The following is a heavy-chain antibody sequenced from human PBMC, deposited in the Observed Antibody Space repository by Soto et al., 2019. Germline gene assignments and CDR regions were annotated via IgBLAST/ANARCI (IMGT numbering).Heavy chain of an antibody. D-gene: IGHD6-13*01. CDR2: INPNSGGT. CDR1: GYTFTGYY. V-gene: IGHV1-2*04. CDR3: ARARKYGSSWYYFDY. Sequence: ASVKVSCKASGYTFTGYYMHWVRQAPGQGLEWMGWINPNSGGTNYAQKFQGWVTMTRDTSISTAYMELSRLRSDDTAVYYCARARKYGSSWYYFDYWGHGTLVTVSS. J-gene: IGHJ4*01.